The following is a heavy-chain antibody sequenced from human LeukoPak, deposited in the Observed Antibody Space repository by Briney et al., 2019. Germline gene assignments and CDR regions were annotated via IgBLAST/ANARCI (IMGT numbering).Heavy chain of an antibody. CDR1: GFTFSSYS. CDR2: ISYDGSNK. J-gene: IGHJ3*02. V-gene: IGHV3-30*03. D-gene: IGHD1-26*01. Sequence: GGSLRLSCAASGFTFSSYSMNWVRQAPGKGLEWVAVISYDGSNKYYADSVKGRFTISRDNSKNALYLQMNSLRAEDTAVYYCARGLISGSSPRFTAFDIWGQGTMVTVSS. CDR3: ARGLISGSSPRFTAFDI.